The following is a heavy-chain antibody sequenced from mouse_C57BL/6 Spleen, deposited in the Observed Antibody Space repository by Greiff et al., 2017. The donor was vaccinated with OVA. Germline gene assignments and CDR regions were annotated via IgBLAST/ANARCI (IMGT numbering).Heavy chain of an antibody. Sequence: VQLVESGAELVKPGASMKISCKASGYAFSSYWMNWVKQRPGKGLEWIGQIYPGDGDTNYNGKFKGKATLTADKSSSTAYMQLSSLTSEDSAVYFCARKRSNRSYWYFDVWGTGTTVTVSS. CDR1: GYAFSSYW. CDR3: ARKRSNRSYWYFDV. D-gene: IGHD2-5*01. V-gene: IGHV1-80*01. CDR2: IYPGDGDT. J-gene: IGHJ1*03.